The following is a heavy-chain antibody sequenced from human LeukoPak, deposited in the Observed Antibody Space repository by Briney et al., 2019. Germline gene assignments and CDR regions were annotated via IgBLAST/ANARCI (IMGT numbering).Heavy chain of an antibody. Sequence: GGSLRLSCTVSGFTVSSNSMSWVRQAPGKGLEWVSFIYSDNTHCSDSVKGRFTISRDNSKNTLYLQMNSLRAEDTAVYYCAKERVDWRYFDYWGQGTLVTVSS. CDR2: IYSDNT. J-gene: IGHJ4*02. V-gene: IGHV3-66*03. D-gene: IGHD3-9*01. CDR1: GFTVSSNS. CDR3: AKERVDWRYFDY.